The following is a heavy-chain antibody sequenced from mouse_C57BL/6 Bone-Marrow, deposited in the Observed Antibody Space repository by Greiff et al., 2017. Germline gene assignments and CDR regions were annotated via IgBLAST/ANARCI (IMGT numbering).Heavy chain of an antibody. V-gene: IGHV1-82*01. D-gene: IGHD1-1*01. Sequence: QVQLKQSGPELVKPGASVKISCKASGYAFSSSWMNWVKQRPGKGLEWIGRIYPGDGDTNYNGKFKGKATLTADKSSSTAYIQLSSLTSEDSAVYFCALIVTVVPHWYFDVWGTGTTVTVSS. CDR1: GYAFSSSW. J-gene: IGHJ1*03. CDR2: IYPGDGDT. CDR3: ALIVTVVPHWYFDV.